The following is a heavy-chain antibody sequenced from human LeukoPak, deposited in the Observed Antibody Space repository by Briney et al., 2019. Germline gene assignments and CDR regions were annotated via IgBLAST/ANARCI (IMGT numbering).Heavy chain of an antibody. J-gene: IGHJ4*02. Sequence: GGSPRLSCAASGFTFSSYSMNWVRQAPGKGLEWVSSISSSSSYIYYADSVKGRFTISRDNAKNSLYLQMNSLRAEDTAVYYCARDQEAVAGYDYWGQGTLVTVSS. CDR2: ISSSSSYI. V-gene: IGHV3-21*01. D-gene: IGHD6-19*01. CDR1: GFTFSSYS. CDR3: ARDQEAVAGYDY.